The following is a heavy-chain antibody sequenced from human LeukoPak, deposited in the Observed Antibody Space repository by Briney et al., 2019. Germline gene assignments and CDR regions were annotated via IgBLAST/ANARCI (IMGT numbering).Heavy chain of an antibody. CDR3: ARGASVGATMDY. Sequence: SETLSLTCTVSGGSISSYYWGWIRQPPGKGLEWIGSIYYSGSTYYNPSLKSRVTISVDTSKNQFSLKLSSVTAADTAVYYCARGASVGATMDYWGQGTLVTVSS. CDR2: IYYSGST. J-gene: IGHJ4*02. V-gene: IGHV4-39*07. D-gene: IGHD1-26*01. CDR1: GGSISSYY.